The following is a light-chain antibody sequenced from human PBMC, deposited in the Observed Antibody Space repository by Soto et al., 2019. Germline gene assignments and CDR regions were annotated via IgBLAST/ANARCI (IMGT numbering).Light chain of an antibody. CDR3: QVWESSTDHDV. Sequence: SYELTQPPSVSVPPGQTARITCEGDSLGSKSVHWYQQRPGQAPILVVFDDSDRPSGIHEQFSGSKSGNTATLTFSGVEAGDEADYYCQVWESSTDHDVFGTGTKLTVL. CDR1: SLGSKS. V-gene: IGLV3-21*02. CDR2: DDS. J-gene: IGLJ1*01.